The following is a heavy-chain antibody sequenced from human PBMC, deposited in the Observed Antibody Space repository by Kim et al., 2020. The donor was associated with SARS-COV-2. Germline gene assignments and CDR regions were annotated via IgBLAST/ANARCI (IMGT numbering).Heavy chain of an antibody. CDR2: IYYSGST. J-gene: IGHJ4*02. Sequence: SETLSLTCTVSGGSISSGGYYWSWIRQHPGKGLEWIGYIYYSGSTYYNPSLKSRVTISVDTSKNQFSLKLSSVTAADTAVYYCARARIGGTAMVTGYFDYWGQGTLVTVSS. CDR3: ARARIGGTAMVTGYFDY. CDR1: GGSISSGGYY. D-gene: IGHD5-18*01. V-gene: IGHV4-31*03.